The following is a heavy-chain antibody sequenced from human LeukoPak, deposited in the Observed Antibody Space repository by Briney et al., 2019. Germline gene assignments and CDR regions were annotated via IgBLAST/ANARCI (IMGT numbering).Heavy chain of an antibody. CDR1: GFSLSTSGVG. D-gene: IGHD6-6*01. Sequence: SGPTLVNPTQTLTLTCTFSGFSLSTSGVGVGWFRQPPGKALDWLALIYWDDDKRYSPSLKNRLAITKGTSENQVVLTMTNMDPVDTATYYCAHRRGSSLDFDYWGQGTLVTVSS. CDR2: IYWDDDK. J-gene: IGHJ4*02. CDR3: AHRRGSSLDFDY. V-gene: IGHV2-5*02.